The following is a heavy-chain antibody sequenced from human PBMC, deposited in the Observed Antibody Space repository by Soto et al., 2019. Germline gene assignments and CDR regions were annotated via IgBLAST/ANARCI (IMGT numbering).Heavy chain of an antibody. V-gene: IGHV3-23*01. CDR1: GFTFSSYA. J-gene: IGHJ5*02. Sequence: GGSLRLSCAASGFTFSSYAMSWVRQAPGKGLEWVSAISGSGGSTNYADSVKGRFTISRDNSKNTLYLQMNSLRAEDTAVYYCAKASLSSSNRWFDPWGQGTLVTVSS. CDR2: ISGSGGST. D-gene: IGHD3-16*02. CDR3: AKASLSSSNRWFDP.